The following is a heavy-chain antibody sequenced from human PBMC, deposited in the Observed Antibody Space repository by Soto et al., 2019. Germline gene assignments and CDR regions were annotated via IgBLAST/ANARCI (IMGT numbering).Heavy chain of an antibody. J-gene: IGHJ6*02. CDR3: ARSDFLYFDIVVVNGMDV. D-gene: IGHD2-15*01. CDR2: IVPIFGTA. CDR1: GGTFSSYA. Sequence: SVKVSCKASGGTFSSYAISWVRQAPGQGLEWMGGIVPIFGTANYAQKFQGRVTITADESTSTAYMELSSLRSEDTAVYYCARSDFLYFDIVVVNGMDVWGQGATVTVSS. V-gene: IGHV1-69*13.